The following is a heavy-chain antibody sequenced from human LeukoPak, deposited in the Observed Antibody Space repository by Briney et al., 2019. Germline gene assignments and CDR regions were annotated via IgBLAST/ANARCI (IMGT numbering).Heavy chain of an antibody. Sequence: GTSLRLSCAASEFAFGSYAMHWVRQAPGKGLEWVAVIWYDGSNKYYADSVKGRFTISRDNSKNTLYLQMNSLRAEDTAVYYCARAPREQQLFDYWDQGTLVTVSS. D-gene: IGHD6-13*01. V-gene: IGHV3-33*08. CDR3: ARAPREQQLFDY. J-gene: IGHJ4*02. CDR1: EFAFGSYA. CDR2: IWYDGSNK.